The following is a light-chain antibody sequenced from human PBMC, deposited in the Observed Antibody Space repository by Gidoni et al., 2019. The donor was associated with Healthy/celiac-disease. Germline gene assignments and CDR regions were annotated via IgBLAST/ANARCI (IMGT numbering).Light chain of an antibody. CDR2: YNN. Sequence: QSVLTQPPSVSATPGQKVTISCSGSSSNIGNNYVSWYQQLPGTAPKLLIYYNNKRPSGIPDRFSGSKSGTSATLCITGLQTGDEAYYYCGTWDSSLSAYVFGTGTKVTVL. V-gene: IGLV1-51*01. CDR3: GTWDSSLSAYV. CDR1: SSNIGNNY. J-gene: IGLJ1*01.